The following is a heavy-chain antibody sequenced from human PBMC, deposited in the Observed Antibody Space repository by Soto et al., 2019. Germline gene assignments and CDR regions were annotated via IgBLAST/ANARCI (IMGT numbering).Heavy chain of an antibody. D-gene: IGHD3-3*01. CDR3: ARGPYDFWGPGTSDYYYGMDV. V-gene: IGHV3-7*03. CDR2: IKQDGSEK. CDR1: GFTFSSYW. Sequence: PGGYLSFSFAASGFTFSSYWMSWVRQAPGKGLEWVANIKQDGSEKYYVDSVKGRFTISRDNAKNSLYLQMNSLRAEDAAVYYCARGPYDFWGPGTSDYYYGMDVWGQGTTVTVSS. J-gene: IGHJ6*02.